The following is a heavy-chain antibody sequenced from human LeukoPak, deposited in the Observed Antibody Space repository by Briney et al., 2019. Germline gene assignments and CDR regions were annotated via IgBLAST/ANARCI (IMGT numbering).Heavy chain of an antibody. Sequence: AASVKVSCKASGATFSSYAISWVRQAPGQGLEWMGGIIPIFGTANYAQKFQGRVTITTDESTSTAYMELSSLRSEDTAVYYCARDWGHCSSTSCYLHYMDVWGKGTTVTVSS. D-gene: IGHD2-2*01. V-gene: IGHV1-69*05. CDR2: IIPIFGTA. CDR3: ARDWGHCSSTSCYLHYMDV. J-gene: IGHJ6*03. CDR1: GATFSSYA.